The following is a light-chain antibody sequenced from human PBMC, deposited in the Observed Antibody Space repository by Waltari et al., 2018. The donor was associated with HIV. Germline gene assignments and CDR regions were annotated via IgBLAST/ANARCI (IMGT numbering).Light chain of an antibody. CDR2: AAS. CDR3: QQIYMGFT. Sequence: DIQMTQSPSSLSASVGDRVTITCRASQSISSYLNWYQQKPGKAPKLLIYAASSLQSGVPSRFSGSGSGTYFTLTISSLQPEDFATYFCQQIYMGFTFGPGTKVDIQ. J-gene: IGKJ3*01. CDR1: QSISSY. V-gene: IGKV1-39*01.